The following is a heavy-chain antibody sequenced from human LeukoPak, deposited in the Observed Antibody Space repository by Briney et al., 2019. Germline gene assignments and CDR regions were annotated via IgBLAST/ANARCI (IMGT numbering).Heavy chain of an antibody. Sequence: PGGSLRLSCAASGFTFSDYYMSWIRQAPGKGLEWVSYISSSGSTTYYADSVKGRFTISRDNAKNSLYLQMNSLRAEDTAVYYCARGLYCSSTSCFDYWGQGTLVTVSS. CDR1: GFTFSDYY. V-gene: IGHV3-11*04. CDR3: ARGLYCSSTSCFDY. J-gene: IGHJ4*02. CDR2: ISSSGSTT. D-gene: IGHD2-2*01.